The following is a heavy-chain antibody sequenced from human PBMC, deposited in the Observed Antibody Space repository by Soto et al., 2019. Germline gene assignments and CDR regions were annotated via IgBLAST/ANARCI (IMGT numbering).Heavy chain of an antibody. D-gene: IGHD4-17*01. V-gene: IGHV3-30*18. CDR1: GFTFSSYG. J-gene: IGHJ4*02. CDR2: ISSVGSDK. Sequence: PGGSLRLSCAASGFTFSSYGMHWVCQAPGRGLEWVAVISSVGSDKYYADSVKGRFTISRDNSKNTLYLQMNSLRAEDTAVYYCAKDRTDYYFDYWGQGTLVTVSS. CDR3: AKDRTDYYFDY.